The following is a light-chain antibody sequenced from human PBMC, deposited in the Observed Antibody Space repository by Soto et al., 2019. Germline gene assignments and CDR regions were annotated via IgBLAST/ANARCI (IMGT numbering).Light chain of an antibody. Sequence: EIVMTQSPATLFVSPGERVTLSCRASHSVFTNLAWYQHKPGQAPRLLIYGASTRAAGIPARFSGSGSGTGFTLTISSLQSEDFAFYHCQQYNDWPLPTFGGGTKVEIK. J-gene: IGKJ4*01. CDR3: QQYNDWPLPT. CDR2: GAS. CDR1: HSVFTN. V-gene: IGKV3-15*01.